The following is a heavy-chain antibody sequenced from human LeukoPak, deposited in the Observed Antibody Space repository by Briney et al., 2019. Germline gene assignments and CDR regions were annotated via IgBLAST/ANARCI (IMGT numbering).Heavy chain of an antibody. CDR3: AKERDYGSAIDY. D-gene: IGHD3-10*01. CDR2: ISGSGGST. V-gene: IGHV3-23*01. Sequence: GGSLRLSCAASGFTFSSYAMSWVRQAPGKGLEWVSAISGSGGSTYYADSVKGRFTISRDNSKNPLYLQMSSLRAEDTAVYYCAKERDYGSAIDYWGQGTLVTVSS. J-gene: IGHJ4*02. CDR1: GFTFSSYA.